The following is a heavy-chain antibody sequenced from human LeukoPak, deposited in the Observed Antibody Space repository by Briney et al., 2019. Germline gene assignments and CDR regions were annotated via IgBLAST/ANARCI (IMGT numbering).Heavy chain of an antibody. Sequence: PSETLSLTCTVSGGSISRYYWSWIRQPPGKGLEWIGYIYYSGSTNYNPSLKSRVTISVDTSKNQFSLKLSSVTAADTAVYYCAGVGVPRGYSYGQLDYWGQGTLVTVSS. V-gene: IGHV4-59*01. D-gene: IGHD5-18*01. CDR2: IYYSGST. CDR3: AGVGVPRGYSYGQLDY. CDR1: GGSISRYY. J-gene: IGHJ4*02.